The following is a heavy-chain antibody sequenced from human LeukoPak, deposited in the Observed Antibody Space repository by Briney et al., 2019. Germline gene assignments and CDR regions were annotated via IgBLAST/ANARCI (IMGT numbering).Heavy chain of an antibody. CDR2: IKGSDNYI. Sequence: GGPQRLSCTPSGHSFSLYTQNCPRQSTGKGLEAVSSIKGSDNYIYKAYSAACRLTGSTDDGQNAIHLQMKSLSVEDTAIYYCAKSGSRSKNDKNLLYWGQGNLVIVSS. CDR3: AKSGSRSKNDKNLLY. D-gene: IGHD3-10*01. CDR1: GHSFSLYT. V-gene: IGHV3-21*06. J-gene: IGHJ4*02.